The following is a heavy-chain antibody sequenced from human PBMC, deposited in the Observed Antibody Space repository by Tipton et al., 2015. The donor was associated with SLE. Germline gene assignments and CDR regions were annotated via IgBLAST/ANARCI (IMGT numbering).Heavy chain of an antibody. Sequence: TLSLTCTVSGGSISSYYWSWIRQPPGKGLEWIGYIYYSGCTNYNPSLKSRVTISVDTSKNQFSLKLSSVTAADTAVYYCASGRAVAGGDYFDYWGQGTLVPVSS. D-gene: IGHD6-19*01. J-gene: IGHJ4*02. CDR3: ASGRAVAGGDYFDY. V-gene: IGHV4-59*01. CDR1: GGSISSYY. CDR2: IYYSGCT.